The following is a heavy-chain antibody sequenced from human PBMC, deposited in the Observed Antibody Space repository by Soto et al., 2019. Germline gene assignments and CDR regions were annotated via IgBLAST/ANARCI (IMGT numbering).Heavy chain of an antibody. J-gene: IGHJ5*02. CDR3: AREEGGGYDHRWFDP. Sequence: PSETLSLTCTVSGGSISSGGDYWSWIRQHPGKGLEWIGYIYYSGSTYYNPSLKSRVTISVDTSKNQFSLKLSSVTAADTAVYYCAREEGGGYDHRWFDPWGQGTLVTV. V-gene: IGHV4-31*03. CDR1: GGSISSGGDY. CDR2: IYYSGST. D-gene: IGHD5-12*01.